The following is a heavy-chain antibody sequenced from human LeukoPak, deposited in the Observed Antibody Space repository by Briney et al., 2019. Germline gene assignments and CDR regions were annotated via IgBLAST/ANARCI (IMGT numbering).Heavy chain of an antibody. Sequence: QTGGSLRLSCAASGFTFSSYWMHWVRQAPGKGLVWVSRINSDGSSTSYADSVKGRFTISRDNAKNTLYLQMNSLRAEDTAVYYCARDNEQLWGLGAFDYWGQGTLVTVSS. CDR2: INSDGSST. V-gene: IGHV3-74*01. J-gene: IGHJ4*02. D-gene: IGHD6-13*01. CDR1: GFTFSSYW. CDR3: ARDNEQLWGLGAFDY.